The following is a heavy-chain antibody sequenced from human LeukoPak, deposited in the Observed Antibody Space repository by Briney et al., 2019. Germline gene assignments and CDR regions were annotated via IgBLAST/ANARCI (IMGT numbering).Heavy chain of an antibody. Sequence: ASVKVSCKASGYTFTSHDINWVRQATGQGLEWMGWMNPNSGNRGYAQKFQGRVTMTRNTSISTAYMELSSLRSGDTAVYYCVRAIRTTVTTFWFDPWGQGTLVTVSS. J-gene: IGHJ5*02. CDR2: MNPNSGNR. CDR1: GYTFTSHD. V-gene: IGHV1-8*01. CDR3: VRAIRTTVTTFWFDP. D-gene: IGHD4-17*01.